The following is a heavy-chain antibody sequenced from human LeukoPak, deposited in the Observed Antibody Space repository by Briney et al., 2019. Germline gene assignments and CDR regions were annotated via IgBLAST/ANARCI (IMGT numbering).Heavy chain of an antibody. V-gene: IGHV3-21*01. J-gene: IGHJ5*02. CDR2: ISSSSSYI. CDR1: GLTFSSYS. CDR3: ARAGGSNTNNRFDP. Sequence: GSLRLSCAASGLTFSSYSMNWVRRAPGKGLEWVSSISSSSSYIYYADSVKGRFTISRDNAKNSLYLQMNSLRAEDTAVYYCARAGGSNTNNRFDPWGQGTLVTVSS. D-gene: IGHD4-11*01.